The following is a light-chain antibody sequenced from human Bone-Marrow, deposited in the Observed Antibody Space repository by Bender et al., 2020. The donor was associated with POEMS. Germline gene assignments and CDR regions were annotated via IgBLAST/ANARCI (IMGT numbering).Light chain of an antibody. V-gene: IGLV2-14*01. Sequence: QSALTQPASVSGSPGQSITVSCTGSNSDIGTYDYVSWYQHHPGKAPKLIIYEVDTRPSGISSRLSGSKSGNTASLTISGLQAEDEADYYCTSYTDRRTIVFGTGTKVTVL. J-gene: IGLJ1*01. CDR3: TSYTDRRTIV. CDR2: EVD. CDR1: NSDIGTYDY.